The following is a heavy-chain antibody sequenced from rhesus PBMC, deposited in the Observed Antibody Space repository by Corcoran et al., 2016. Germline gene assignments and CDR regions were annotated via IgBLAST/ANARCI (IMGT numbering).Heavy chain of an antibody. CDR3: ARVNIWTLYYGLDS. V-gene: IGHV4-173*01. CDR1: GGSISSNY. D-gene: IGHD3-3*01. Sequence: QVKLQQWGEGLVKPSETLSLTCAVYGGSISSNYWSWIRQPPGKGLEWIGRISGSGGRPDTNPSLTSRVTISTDPSENQFSLKLSSVTAADTAVYYCARVNIWTLYYGLDSWGQGVVVTVSS. CDR2: ISGSGGRP. J-gene: IGHJ6*01.